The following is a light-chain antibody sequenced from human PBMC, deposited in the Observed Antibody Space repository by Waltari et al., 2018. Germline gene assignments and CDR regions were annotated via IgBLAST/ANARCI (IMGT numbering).Light chain of an antibody. CDR2: DVS. Sequence: QSALTQPAAVSGSPGQSITISCTGTSGDLGGYKYVSWYKQHPGKAPKRMIYDVSNRPSGVSDRFSGSKSGNTASLTISGLQAEDEADYYCSSYTSSSTLAFGGGTKLTVL. J-gene: IGLJ2*01. CDR1: SGDLGGYKY. V-gene: IGLV2-14*03. CDR3: SSYTSSSTLA.